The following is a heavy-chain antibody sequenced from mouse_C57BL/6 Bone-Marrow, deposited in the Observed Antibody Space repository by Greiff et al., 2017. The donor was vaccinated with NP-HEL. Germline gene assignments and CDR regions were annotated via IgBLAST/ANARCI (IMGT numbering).Heavy chain of an antibody. CDR2: ILPGSGNT. Sequence: QVQLQQSGAELMKPGASVKLSCKATGYTFTGNWIEWVKQRPGHGLEWIGEILPGSGNTYYNERFKGKATLTADTSSNTAYMQLSSLTTEDSAIYHCARDYYGSSYFDYWGQGTTLTVSS. CDR3: ARDYYGSSYFDY. V-gene: IGHV1-9*01. J-gene: IGHJ2*01. CDR1: GYTFTGNW. D-gene: IGHD1-1*01.